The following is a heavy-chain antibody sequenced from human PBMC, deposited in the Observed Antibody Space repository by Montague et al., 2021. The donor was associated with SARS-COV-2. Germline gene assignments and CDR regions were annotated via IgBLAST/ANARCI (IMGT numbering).Heavy chain of an antibody. CDR3: ARVVGFDFDY. CDR1: GGSIGSGSYY. CDR2: INTSGST. Sequence: TLSLTCTVSGGSIGSGSYYWSWIRQPAGKGLEWIGRINTSGSTNYNPSLKSRVTISVDTSKNQFSLKLSSVTAADTAVYYCARVVGFDFDYWGQGTLVTVSS. V-gene: IGHV4-61*02. D-gene: IGHD2-21*01. J-gene: IGHJ4*02.